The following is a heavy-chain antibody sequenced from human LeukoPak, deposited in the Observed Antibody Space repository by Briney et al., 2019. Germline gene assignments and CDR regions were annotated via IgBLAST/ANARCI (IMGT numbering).Heavy chain of an antibody. CDR2: INHSGST. D-gene: IGHD2-15*01. J-gene: IGHJ6*03. CDR3: ARAYCSGGSCYSYYSYYMDV. V-gene: IGHV4-34*01. CDR1: GGSFSGYY. Sequence: PSETLSLTCAVYGGSFSGYYWSWIRQPPGKGLEWIGEINHSGSTNYNPSLKSRVTISVDTSKNQFSLKLSSVTAADTAVYYCARAYCSGGSCYSYYSYYMDVWGKGTTVTVSS.